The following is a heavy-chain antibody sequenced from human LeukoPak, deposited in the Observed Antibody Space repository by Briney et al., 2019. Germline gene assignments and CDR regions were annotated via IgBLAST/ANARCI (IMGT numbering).Heavy chain of an antibody. CDR3: IVFGDSNH. J-gene: IGHJ5*02. Sequence: GGSLRLPCAASGFTGSHNYMSWVRQAPGKGLEWVSATHSSGGTYYADSVKGRFTISRDTSKNTLYLQINSLSVEDTAVYYCIVFGDSNHWGQGTLVTVSS. CDR2: THSSGGT. CDR1: GFTGSHNY. D-gene: IGHD4-17*01. V-gene: IGHV3-53*01.